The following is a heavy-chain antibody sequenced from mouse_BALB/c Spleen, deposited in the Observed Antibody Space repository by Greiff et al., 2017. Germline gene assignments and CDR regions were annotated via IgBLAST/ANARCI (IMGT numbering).Heavy chain of an antibody. CDR1: GFTIKDNY. CDR2: IDPANGNT. CDR3: ARDYRYDGGDYAMDY. D-gene: IGHD2-14*01. Sequence: VQLQQSGAELVKPGASVKLSCTASGFTIKDNYMHWVKQRPEQGLEWIGRIDPANGNTKYDPKFQGKATITADTSSNTAYLQLSSLTSEDTAVYYWARDYRYDGGDYAMDYWGQGTSVTVSS. J-gene: IGHJ4*01. V-gene: IGHV14-3*02.